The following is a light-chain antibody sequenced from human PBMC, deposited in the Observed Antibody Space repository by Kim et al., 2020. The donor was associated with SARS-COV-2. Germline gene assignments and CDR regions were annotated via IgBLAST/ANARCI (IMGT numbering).Light chain of an antibody. CDR2: GKN. CDR3: NSRDSSGNHLV. CDR1: SLRSYY. J-gene: IGLJ2*01. V-gene: IGLV3-19*01. Sequence: SSELTQDPAVSVALGQTVRITCQGDSLRSYYASWYQQKPGQAPVLVIYGKNNRPSGIPDRFSGSSSGNTASLTITGAQAEEEADYYCNSRDSSGNHLVFG.